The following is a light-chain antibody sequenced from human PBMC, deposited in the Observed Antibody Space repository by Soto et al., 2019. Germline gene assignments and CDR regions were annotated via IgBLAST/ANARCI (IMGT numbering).Light chain of an antibody. Sequence: DIPMTQSPSSLSASVGDRVTITCRASQSIDNLLNWYQQKPGKAPKLLIYNAFNLKGGVPSRFSGSASGTDFTLTIASLQPEDFATYFCQQIYTTPRTFGQGTKLEI. V-gene: IGKV1-39*01. CDR2: NAF. CDR3: QQIYTTPRT. J-gene: IGKJ2*01. CDR1: QSIDNL.